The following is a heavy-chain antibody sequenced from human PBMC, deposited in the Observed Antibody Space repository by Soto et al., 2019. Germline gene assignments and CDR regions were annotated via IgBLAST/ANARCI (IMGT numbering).Heavy chain of an antibody. CDR2: IYSGDSKT. CDR1: GFSFTTYW. D-gene: IGHD2-21*02. J-gene: IGHJ3*01. V-gene: IGHV5-51*03. Sequence: QLVQSGAAVKEPGESLKIACKGSGFSFTTYWIAWGRQMPGKGLEWVGIIYSGDSKTTYSPSFQGQVTISADKSISSAYLPWSCQTATDTAKYYCVREIDCGGNSEASGDWGQGTRVTVSS. CDR3: VREIDCGGNSEASGD.